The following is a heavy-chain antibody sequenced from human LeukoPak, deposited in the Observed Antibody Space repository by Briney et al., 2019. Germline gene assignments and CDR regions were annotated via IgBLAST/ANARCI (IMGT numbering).Heavy chain of an antibody. V-gene: IGHV3-21*01. CDR2: ISSSSSYI. CDR1: GFTFSSYS. CDR3: AAVGYCSSTSCYTYYYGMDV. J-gene: IGHJ6*02. D-gene: IGHD2-2*02. Sequence: GGSLRLSCAASGFTFSSYSMNWVRQAPGKGLEWVSSISSSSSYIYYADSVKGRFTISRDNAKNSLYLQMNSLRAEDTAVYYCAAVGYCSSTSCYTYYYGMDVWGQGTTVTVSS.